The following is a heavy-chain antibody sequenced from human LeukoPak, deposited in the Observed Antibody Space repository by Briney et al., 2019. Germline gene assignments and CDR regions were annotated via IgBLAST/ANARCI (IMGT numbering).Heavy chain of an antibody. V-gene: IGHV3-23*01. J-gene: IGHJ2*01. D-gene: IGHD6-6*01. CDR2: ISGSGGST. CDR3: ARDGSSRQAPWYFDL. Sequence: GGSLRLSCAASGFTFSSYAMNWVRQAPGKGLEWVSTISGSGGSTYYADSVKGRFTISRDNSKNTLYLQMNSLRAEDTAVYYCARDGSSRQAPWYFDLWGRGTLVTVSS. CDR1: GFTFSSYA.